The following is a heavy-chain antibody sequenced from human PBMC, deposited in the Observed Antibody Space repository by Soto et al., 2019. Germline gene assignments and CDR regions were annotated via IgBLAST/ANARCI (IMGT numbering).Heavy chain of an antibody. Sequence: APVKASWEACGFTFTGYQMHWVRQAPGQGLEGKGWINPNSGGTNYAQKFQGWVTMTRDTSISTAYMDLRSLRSDDTAVYYCARDQGITTFGVYSMYYYGMDVWGQGTTVTVSS. CDR3: ARDQGITTFGVYSMYYYGMDV. D-gene: IGHD3-3*01. CDR1: GFTFTGYQ. CDR2: INPNSGGT. V-gene: IGHV1-2*04. J-gene: IGHJ6*02.